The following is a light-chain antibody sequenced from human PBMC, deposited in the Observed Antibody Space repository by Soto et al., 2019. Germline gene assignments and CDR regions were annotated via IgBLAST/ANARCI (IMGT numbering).Light chain of an antibody. V-gene: IGKV3-15*01. CDR1: QTISSN. J-gene: IGKJ2*01. CDR3: HQYYKWPHT. CDR2: AAS. Sequence: EMVMTQSPATLSVSPGEDASLSCRASQTISSNLAWYQLKPGQPPRLLIYAASTRATAIPARFTGSGSGTEFTLTISSLQSEDFAVYYCHQYYKWPHTFGLGTKVDIK.